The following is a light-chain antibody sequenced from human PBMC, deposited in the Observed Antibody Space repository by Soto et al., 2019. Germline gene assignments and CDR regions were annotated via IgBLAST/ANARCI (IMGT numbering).Light chain of an antibody. V-gene: IGLV2-8*01. CDR3: SSYAGSNNVV. Sequence: QSALTQPPSASGSPGQSVTISCTGTSSDVGGYDYVSWYQQHPGKAPKLIIYEVNKWPSGVPDRFSGSKSGNTASLTVSGLQADDEADYYCSSYAGSNNVVFGGGTKLTVL. CDR2: EVN. CDR1: SSDVGGYDY. J-gene: IGLJ2*01.